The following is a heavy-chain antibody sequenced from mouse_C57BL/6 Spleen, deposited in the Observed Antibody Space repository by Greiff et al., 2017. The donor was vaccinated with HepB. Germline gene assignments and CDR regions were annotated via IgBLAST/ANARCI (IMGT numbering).Heavy chain of an antibody. CDR1: GYTFTSYW. V-gene: IGHV1-64*01. Sequence: QVQLQQPGAELVKPGASVKLSCKASGYTFTSYWMHWVKQRPGQGLEWIGMIHPNSGSTNYNEKFKSKATLTVDKSSSTAYMQLSSLTSEDSAVYYGARRDDGYYWYFDVWGTGTTVTVSS. CDR3: ARRDDGYYWYFDV. CDR2: IHPNSGST. D-gene: IGHD2-3*01. J-gene: IGHJ1*03.